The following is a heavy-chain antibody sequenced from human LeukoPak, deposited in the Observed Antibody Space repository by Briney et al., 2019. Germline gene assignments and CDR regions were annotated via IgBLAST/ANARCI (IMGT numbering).Heavy chain of an antibody. D-gene: IGHD4-17*01. CDR1: GYTFTGYY. Sequence: ASVKVSCKASGYTFTGYYMHWVRQAPGQGLEWMGWINPNSGGTNYAQKFQGRVTMTRDTAISTAYMELSRLRSDDTAVYYSARDYGVYYYYMDVWGKGTTVTVSS. CDR2: INPNSGGT. J-gene: IGHJ6*03. CDR3: ARDYGVYYYYMDV. V-gene: IGHV1-2*02.